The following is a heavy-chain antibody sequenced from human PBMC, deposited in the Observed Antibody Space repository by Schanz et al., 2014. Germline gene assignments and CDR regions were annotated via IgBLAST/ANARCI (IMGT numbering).Heavy chain of an antibody. CDR2: VGDTGTTK. V-gene: IGHV3-23*01. Sequence: EVQLLESGGGLVQPGGSLRLSCAASRFTFSSYAMSWVRQAPGKGLEWVAVVGDTGTTKFYADSVKGRFTISRDNSKNTLYLQMNSLIAEDTAVYYCAKCIGWYGRCAFDIWGQGTMVTVSS. J-gene: IGHJ3*02. D-gene: IGHD6-19*01. CDR3: AKCIGWYGRCAFDI. CDR1: RFTFSSYA.